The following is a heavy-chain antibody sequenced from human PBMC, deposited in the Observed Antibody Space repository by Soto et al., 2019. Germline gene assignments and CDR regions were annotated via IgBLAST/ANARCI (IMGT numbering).Heavy chain of an antibody. CDR2: IIPIFGTA. J-gene: IGHJ6*02. CDR1: GGTFSSYA. CDR3: ARVGQVALHIVVVPAATLDYYGMDV. D-gene: IGHD2-2*01. Sequence: SVKVSCKXSGGTFSSYAISWVRQAPGQGLEWMGGIIPIFGTANYAQKFQGRVTITADESTSTAYMELSSLRSEDTAVYYCARVGQVALHIVVVPAATLDYYGMDVWGQGTTVTVSS. V-gene: IGHV1-69*13.